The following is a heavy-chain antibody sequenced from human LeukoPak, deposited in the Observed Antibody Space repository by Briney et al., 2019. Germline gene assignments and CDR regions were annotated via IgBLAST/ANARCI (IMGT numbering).Heavy chain of an antibody. CDR3: ARDHCSGGSCSFDY. CDR1: GGTFSSYA. D-gene: IGHD2-15*01. Sequence: SVKVSCKASGGTFSSYAISWVRQAPGQGLEWMGGIIPIFGTANYAQKFQGRVTTTADESTSTAYMELSSLRSEDTAVYYCARDHCSGGSCSFDYWGQGTLVTVSS. CDR2: IIPIFGTA. J-gene: IGHJ4*02. V-gene: IGHV1-69*01.